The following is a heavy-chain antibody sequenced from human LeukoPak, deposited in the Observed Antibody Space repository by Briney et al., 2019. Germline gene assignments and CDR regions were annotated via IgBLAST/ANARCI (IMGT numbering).Heavy chain of an antibody. CDR1: GFTFSSYS. CDR2: ISSSSSYI. V-gene: IGHV3-21*04. CDR3: ARVGSIAAAGGSDAFDI. Sequence: GSLRLSCAASGFTFSSYSMNWVRQAPGKGLEWVSSISSSSSYIYYADSVKGRFTISRDNAKNSLYLQMNSLRAEDAALYYCARVGSIAAAGGSDAFDIWGQGTMVTVSS. D-gene: IGHD6-13*01. J-gene: IGHJ3*02.